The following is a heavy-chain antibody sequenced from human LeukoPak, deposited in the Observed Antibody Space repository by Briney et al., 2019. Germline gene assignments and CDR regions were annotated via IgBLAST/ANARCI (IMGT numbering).Heavy chain of an antibody. CDR1: GFTFSDYY. CDR2: ISSSGSTI. D-gene: IGHD1-26*01. V-gene: IGHV3-11*04. Sequence: GGSLRLSCAASGFTFSDYYMSWIRQAPGKGLEWVSYISSSGSTICYADSVKGRFTISRDNAKNSLYLQMNSLRAEDTAVYYCARGGSYRHYYYYYMDVWGKGTTVTVSS. J-gene: IGHJ6*03. CDR3: ARGGSYRHYYYYYMDV.